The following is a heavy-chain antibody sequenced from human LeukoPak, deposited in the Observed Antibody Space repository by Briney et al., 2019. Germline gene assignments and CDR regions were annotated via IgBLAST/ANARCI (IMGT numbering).Heavy chain of an antibody. Sequence: ASVKVSCKASGYTFINYDINWVRQATGQGLEWMGWMNPKNGNTGYAQRFQGRVTITADKSTSTAYMELSSLRSEDTAVYYCARGLVRGYSYGLVSFDYWGQGTLVTVSS. J-gene: IGHJ4*02. D-gene: IGHD5-18*01. CDR1: GYTFINYD. V-gene: IGHV1-8*01. CDR2: MNPKNGNT. CDR3: ARGLVRGYSYGLVSFDY.